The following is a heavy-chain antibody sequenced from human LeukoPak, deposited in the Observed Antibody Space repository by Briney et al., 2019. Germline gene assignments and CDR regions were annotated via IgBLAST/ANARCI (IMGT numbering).Heavy chain of an antibody. D-gene: IGHD2-2*01. Sequence: ASVKVSCKASGYTFTSYYMHWVRQAPGQGLEWMGIINPSGGSTSYAQKFQGRVTMTRDTSTSTVYMELSSLRPEDTAVYYCARGLTVVPAAMSWFGPWGQGTLVTVSS. CDR1: GYTFTSYY. J-gene: IGHJ5*02. CDR2: INPSGGST. V-gene: IGHV1-46*01. CDR3: ARGLTVVPAAMSWFGP.